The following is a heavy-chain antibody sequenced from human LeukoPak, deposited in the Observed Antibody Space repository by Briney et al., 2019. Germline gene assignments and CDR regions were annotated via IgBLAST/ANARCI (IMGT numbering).Heavy chain of an antibody. CDR2: IQYDGNSK. CDR3: AKAVVGYTYAFDS. J-gene: IGHJ4*02. CDR1: RFTFNNYG. Sequence: PGGSLRLSCAASRFTFNNYGMHWVRQAPGKGLEGVAFIQYDGNSKYYIESVKGRFSISRENSKNTLYLQMNSLRPEDTAVYFCAKAVVGYTYAFDSWGQGTLVTVSS. V-gene: IGHV3-30*02. D-gene: IGHD5-18*01.